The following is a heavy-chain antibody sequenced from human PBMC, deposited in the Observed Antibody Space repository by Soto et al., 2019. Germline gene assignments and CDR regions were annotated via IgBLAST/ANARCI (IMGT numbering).Heavy chain of an antibody. Sequence: QVQLVQSGAEVKKPGSSVKVSCKASGVTFSNYTISWVRQAPGQGLDGMGGINPIFGTSNYSQNFQGRVTITADQSTSTASMELSSLSSADTAVYYCANVFGLVILEAKSGDFGMDVWGQGTTVTVSS. CDR2: INPIFGTS. V-gene: IGHV1-69*01. CDR1: GVTFSNYT. CDR3: ANVFGLVILEAKSGDFGMDV. D-gene: IGHD3-3*01. J-gene: IGHJ6*02.